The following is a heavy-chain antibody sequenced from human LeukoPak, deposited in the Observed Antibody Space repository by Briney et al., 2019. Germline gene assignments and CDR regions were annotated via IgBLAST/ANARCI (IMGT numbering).Heavy chain of an antibody. Sequence: SETLSLTCTVSGGSISSYYWSWIRQPPGKGLEWIGYVYSSGNTNYSPSLKGRAIISADTSKNQFSLKLTSVTAADTAVYYCASLRFLEWAFDYWGQGTLVTVSS. CDR3: ASLRFLEWAFDY. J-gene: IGHJ4*02. CDR2: VYSSGNT. V-gene: IGHV4-4*08. D-gene: IGHD3-3*01. CDR1: GGSISSYY.